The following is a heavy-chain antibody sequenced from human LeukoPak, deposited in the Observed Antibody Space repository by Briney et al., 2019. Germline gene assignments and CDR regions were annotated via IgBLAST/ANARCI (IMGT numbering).Heavy chain of an antibody. CDR2: ISSSSSYI. CDR3: GRSVFSGVVAAQHEFDD. J-gene: IGHJ4*02. D-gene: IGHD2-15*01. Sequence: GGSLRLSCAASRFTFSSYGMHWVRQAPGKGLEWVSSISSSSSYIYYADSVKGRFTISRDNAKHSVHLQMNSLRAEDTAVYYCGRSVFSGVVAAQHEFDDWGQGTLVTVSS. V-gene: IGHV3-21*01. CDR1: RFTFSSYG.